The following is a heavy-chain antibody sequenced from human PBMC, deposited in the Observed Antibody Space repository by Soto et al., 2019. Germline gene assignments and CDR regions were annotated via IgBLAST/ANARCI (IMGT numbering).Heavy chain of an antibody. CDR3: ATGGWCGYYFNYYFYSYGMDV. J-gene: IGHJ6*02. D-gene: IGHD3-3*01. Sequence: QVQLVQSGAEVKKPGSSVKVSCRASEGAFSRYAISWVRQAPGHGPEWMGGIIPVFGNTNYTQKIQGRVTITADTSTNTVYMELRSMRSEDTAVYYCATGGWCGYYFNYYFYSYGMDVWGQGTALTVSS. CDR1: EGAFSRYA. V-gene: IGHV1-69*06. CDR2: IIPVFGNT.